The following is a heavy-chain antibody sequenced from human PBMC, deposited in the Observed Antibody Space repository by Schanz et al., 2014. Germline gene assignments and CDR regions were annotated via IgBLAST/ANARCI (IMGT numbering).Heavy chain of an antibody. CDR1: GFTFSSYA. J-gene: IGHJ6*02. Sequence: DVQLLESGGGLVQPGGSLRLSCAASGFTFSSYAMSWVRQAPGKGLEWVSYISSSGTTIYYADSVKGRFTISRDNAKNSLFLQMNSLRAEDTAVYYCAKARRKSNCSGGRCFHYSYYGMDVWGQGTTVTVSS. V-gene: IGHV3-48*01. CDR2: ISSSGTTI. CDR3: AKARRKSNCSGGRCFHYSYYGMDV. D-gene: IGHD2-15*01.